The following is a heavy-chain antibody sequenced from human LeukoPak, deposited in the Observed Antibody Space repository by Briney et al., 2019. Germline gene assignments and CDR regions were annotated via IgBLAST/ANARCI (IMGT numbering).Heavy chain of an antibody. CDR1: GFTFSNYA. J-gene: IGHJ3*02. D-gene: IGHD3-22*01. V-gene: IGHV3-23*01. CDR2: ISGSGGGT. Sequence: GGSLRLSCAASGFTFSNYAMSWVRQPPGKGLEWVPGISGSGGGTYYADSVKGRFTISRDNSKNTLYLQMNSLRAEDTAVYYCAKSLGYYYDSSSDAFDIWGQGTMVTVSS. CDR3: AKSLGYYYDSSSDAFDI.